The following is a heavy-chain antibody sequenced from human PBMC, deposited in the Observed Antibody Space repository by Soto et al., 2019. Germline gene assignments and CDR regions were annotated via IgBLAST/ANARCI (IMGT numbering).Heavy chain of an antibody. CDR3: AKYTTYYYDSSGYYHVRYFQH. J-gene: IGHJ1*01. Sequence: GGSLRLSCAASGFTFSSYAMSWVRQAPGKGLEWVSAISGSGGSTYYADSVKGRFTISRDNSKNTLYLQMNSRRAEDTAVYYCAKYTTYYYDSSGYYHVRYFQHWGQGTLVTVSS. CDR2: ISGSGGST. D-gene: IGHD3-22*01. CDR1: GFTFSSYA. V-gene: IGHV3-23*01.